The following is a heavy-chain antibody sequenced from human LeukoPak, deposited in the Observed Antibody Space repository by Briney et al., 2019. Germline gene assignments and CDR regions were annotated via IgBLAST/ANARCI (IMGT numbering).Heavy chain of an antibody. Sequence: GGPLRLSCAASGFTFSDYYMSWIRQAPGKGLEWISYISSSSSYTTYADSVRGRFTISRDNAKNSLYVQMNYLRAEDTAVYYCARERDCRSTSCLDAFDIWGQGTMVTVSS. CDR2: ISSSSSYT. CDR1: GFTFSDYY. CDR3: ARERDCRSTSCLDAFDI. J-gene: IGHJ3*02. D-gene: IGHD2-2*01. V-gene: IGHV3-11*06.